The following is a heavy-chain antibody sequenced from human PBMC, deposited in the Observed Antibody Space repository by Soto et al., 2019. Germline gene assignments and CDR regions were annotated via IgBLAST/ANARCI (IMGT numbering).Heavy chain of an antibody. D-gene: IGHD3-10*01. J-gene: IGHJ4*02. Sequence: EVQLLESGGGLVQPGGSLRLSCAASGFTFNNYAMTWVRQAPGKGLEWVSAISGGGDTTSYADSGKGRFTVSRDGSKNTLYLQMSSLRAEDTALYYCAKGRGGSGSLTPRVDSWGQGTLVTVSS. V-gene: IGHV3-23*01. CDR3: AKGRGGSGSLTPRVDS. CDR1: GFTFNNYA. CDR2: ISGGGDTT.